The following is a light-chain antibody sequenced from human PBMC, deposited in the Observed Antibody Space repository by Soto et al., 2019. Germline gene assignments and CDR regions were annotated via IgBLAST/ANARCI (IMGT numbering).Light chain of an antibody. V-gene: IGKV3D-20*02. CDR1: QSVSSTY. CDR2: GAS. CDR3: QQRYNWPPCT. Sequence: EIVLTQSPGTPSLSPGERATLSCRASQSVSSTYLAWYQQKPGQAPRLFIYGASSRATGIPDRFSGSGSGTDFTLTISSLEPEDFAVYYCQQRYNWPPCTFGQGTKVDIK. J-gene: IGKJ2*02.